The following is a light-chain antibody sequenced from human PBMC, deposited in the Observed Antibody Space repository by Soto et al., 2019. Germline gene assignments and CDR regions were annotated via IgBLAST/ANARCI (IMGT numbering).Light chain of an antibody. CDR2: WAS. CDR1: QSVFYSSNNKNY. V-gene: IGKV4-1*01. Sequence: DIVMTQSPDSLAVSLGERATINCKSSQSVFYSSNNKNYIAWYQQKPGQPPKLLIYWASTRESGVPDRFSGSGSGTDFTLTISSLQAEDVAVYYCQQYYTSPTWTFGQGTKVDSK. CDR3: QQYYTSPTWT. J-gene: IGKJ1*01.